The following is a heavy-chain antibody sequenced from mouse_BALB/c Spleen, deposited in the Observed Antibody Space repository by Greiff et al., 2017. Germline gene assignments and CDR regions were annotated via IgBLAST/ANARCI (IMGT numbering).Heavy chain of an antibody. V-gene: IGHV3-2*02. D-gene: IGHD1-1*01. CDR1: GYSITSDYA. CDR3: ARRVYYYGSSPPYYAMDY. J-gene: IGHJ4*01. CDR2: ISYSGST. Sequence: EVKVEESGPGLVKPSQSLSLTCTVTGYSITSDYAWNWIRQFPGNKLEWMGYISYSGSTSYNPSLKSRISITRDTSKNQFFLQLNSVTTEDTATYYCARRVYYYGSSPPYYAMDYWGQGTSVTVSS.